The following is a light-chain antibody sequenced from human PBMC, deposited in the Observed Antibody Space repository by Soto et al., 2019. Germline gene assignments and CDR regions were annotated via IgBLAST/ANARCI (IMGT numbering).Light chain of an antibody. CDR3: SSYAGRHVWV. V-gene: IGLV2-11*01. J-gene: IGLJ3*02. CDR1: SSDV. CDR2: DVY. Sequence: QSALTQSRSVSGSPGQSVTISCTGTSSDVSWYQHHPGKAPKLMIYDVYKRPSGVPDRLSGSKSGNTASLTISGLQAEDEADYYCSSYAGRHVWVFGGGTKLTVL.